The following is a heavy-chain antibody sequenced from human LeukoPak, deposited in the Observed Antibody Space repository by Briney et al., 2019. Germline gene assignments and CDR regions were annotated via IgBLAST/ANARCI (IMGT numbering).Heavy chain of an antibody. CDR2: VQYRGNA. V-gene: IGHV4-59*01. J-gene: IGHJ4*02. D-gene: IGHD4-17*01. CDR1: GGSISTYY. CDR3: ASVGSLTTFD. Sequence: PSETLSLTCTVSGGSISTYYWTWIRQPPGKGLEWIGYVQYRGNADYNPSLKSRVTISVDTSNNQCSLRLSSVTAADTAMYYCASVGSLTTFDWGQGTLVTVSS.